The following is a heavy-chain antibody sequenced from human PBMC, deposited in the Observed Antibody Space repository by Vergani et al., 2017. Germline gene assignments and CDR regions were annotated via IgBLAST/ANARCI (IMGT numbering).Heavy chain of an antibody. CDR1: GYTFTNYP. D-gene: IGHD3-9*01. V-gene: IGHV1-46*03. CDR3: AREPPLTGFFDY. CDR2: ISSDGFST. Sequence: QVQLLQSGSELKKPGASVRISCEASGYTFTNYPLIWVRQAPGQGLEWVGVISSDGFSTFYAQKFQGRVTITRDTSTSTVYVEVTSLRSDDTAVYYCAREPPLTGFFDYWGQGTLVTVSS. J-gene: IGHJ4*02.